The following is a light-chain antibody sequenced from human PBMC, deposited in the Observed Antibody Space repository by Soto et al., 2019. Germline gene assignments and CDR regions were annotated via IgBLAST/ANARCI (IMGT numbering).Light chain of an antibody. CDR3: QQYNNYPRT. Sequence: DIQMTQFPSTLSASVGDRVTITCRASQSVDTWLAWYQQKPGKAPSLLIYRASSLESGGPSRFSGSGSATEFTLTIRSLQPDDFASYYCQQYNNYPRTFGQRTKVDVK. V-gene: IGKV1-5*03. CDR2: RAS. J-gene: IGKJ1*01. CDR1: QSVDTW.